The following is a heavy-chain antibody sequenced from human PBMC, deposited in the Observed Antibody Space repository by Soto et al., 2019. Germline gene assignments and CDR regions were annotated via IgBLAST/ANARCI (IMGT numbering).Heavy chain of an antibody. J-gene: IGHJ6*01. CDR3: AKKATVCIGGSYHSSDHYYPMDV. V-gene: IGHV3-23*01. CDR1: GFTFSTFA. D-gene: IGHD2-15*01. Sequence: EVQLLESGGALVQAGESLRLSCAASGFTFSTFAMTWVRQAPGKGLEWVSAISGSGDATYYADSVKGRFTISRDNSKNTLYLQMSTLRVEDTAVYYCAKKATVCIGGSYHSSDHYYPMDVWGQGTTVSVSS. CDR2: ISGSGDAT.